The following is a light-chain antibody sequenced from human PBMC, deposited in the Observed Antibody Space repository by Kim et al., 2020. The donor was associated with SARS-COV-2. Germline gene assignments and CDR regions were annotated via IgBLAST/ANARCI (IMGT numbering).Light chain of an antibody. CDR2: KDR. Sequence: VSPGRTARINGSGDRVGEKYACGYKQKQGQSPVRSIYKDRKRPSGIPARFSGSNAGNTATLTISGTQAMEEADYNCQAWDSSTGVFGGGTKLTVL. CDR3: QAWDSSTGV. CDR1: RVGEKY. V-gene: IGLV3-1*01. J-gene: IGLJ2*01.